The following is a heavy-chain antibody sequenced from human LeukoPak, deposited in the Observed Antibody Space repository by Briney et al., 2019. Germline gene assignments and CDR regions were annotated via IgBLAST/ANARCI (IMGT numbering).Heavy chain of an antibody. CDR2: INPNSGGT. J-gene: IGHJ4*02. Sequence: GASVKVSCKASGYTFTSYDINWVRQATGQGLEWMGWINPNSGGTNYAQKFQGRVTMTRDTSISTAYMELSRLRSDDTAVYYCARAYYDILTGYVPPFDYWGQGTLVTVSS. CDR1: GYTFTSYD. D-gene: IGHD3-9*01. CDR3: ARAYYDILTGYVPPFDY. V-gene: IGHV1-2*02.